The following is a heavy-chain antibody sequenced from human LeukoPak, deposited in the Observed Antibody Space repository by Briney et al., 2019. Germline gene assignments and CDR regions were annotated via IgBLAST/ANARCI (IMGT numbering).Heavy chain of an antibody. V-gene: IGHV3-66*04. CDR1: GFTVSANY. J-gene: IGHJ6*02. D-gene: IGHD3-10*01. CDR2: IYYSGNT. Sequence: GGSLRLSCAASGFTVSANYISWVRQAPGKGPEWVSVIYYSGNTYYADSVKGRFTISADNSKNTLYLQMNSLRAEDTAVYYCARPLGSEHYGMDVWGQGTTVTVSS. CDR3: ARPLGSEHYGMDV.